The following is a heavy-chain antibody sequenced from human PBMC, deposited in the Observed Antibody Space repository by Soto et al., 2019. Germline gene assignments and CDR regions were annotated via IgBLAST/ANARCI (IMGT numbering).Heavy chain of an antibody. CDR1: GGSVSSGSYY. CDR3: ASAYLQQIDY. V-gene: IGHV4-61*01. J-gene: IGHJ4*02. Sequence: QVQLQESGPGLVKPSETLSLTCTVSGGSVSSGSYYWSWIRQPPGKGLEWIGYIYYSGSTNYNPSLKSRVTISVDTSKNQFSLKLSSVPAADTAVYYCASAYLQQIDYWGQGTLVTVSS. D-gene: IGHD5-18*01. CDR2: IYYSGST.